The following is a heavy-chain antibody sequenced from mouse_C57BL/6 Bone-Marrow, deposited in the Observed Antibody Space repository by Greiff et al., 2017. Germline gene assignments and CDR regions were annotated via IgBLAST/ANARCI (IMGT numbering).Heavy chain of an antibody. CDR1: GYAFSSSW. V-gene: IGHV1-82*01. D-gene: IGHD2-3*01. Sequence: QVQLQQSGPELVKPGASVKISCKASGYAFSSSWMNWVKQRPGTGLEWIGRIYPGDGDTNYNGKFKGKATLTADKSSSTAYMQLSSLTSEDSAVYFCATYDGYYAMDYWGQGTSVTVSS. J-gene: IGHJ4*01. CDR2: IYPGDGDT. CDR3: ATYDGYYAMDY.